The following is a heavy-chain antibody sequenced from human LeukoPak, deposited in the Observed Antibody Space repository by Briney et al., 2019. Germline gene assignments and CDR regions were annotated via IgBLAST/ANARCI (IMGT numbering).Heavy chain of an antibody. D-gene: IGHD6-13*01. Sequence: PGRSLRLSCAASGFTFSSYAMHWVRQAPGKGLEYVSAISGDGGSTYYANSVKGRFTISRDNSKNTLYLQMGSLRVEDMAVYYCARDRSIAAAPGRLDYWGQGTQVTVSS. CDR3: ARDRSIAAAPGRLDY. CDR1: GFTFSSYA. J-gene: IGHJ4*02. V-gene: IGHV3-64*01. CDR2: ISGDGGST.